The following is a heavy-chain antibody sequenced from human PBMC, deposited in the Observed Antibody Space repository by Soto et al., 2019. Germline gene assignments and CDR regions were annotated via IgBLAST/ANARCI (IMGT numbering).Heavy chain of an antibody. CDR1: GFTFSSYG. D-gene: IGHD2-2*01. J-gene: IGHJ6*02. CDR2: ISYDGSNK. Sequence: GGSLRLSCAASGFTFSSYGMHWVRQAPGKGLEWVAVISYDGSNKYYADSVKGRFTISRDNSKNTLYLQMNSLRAEDTAVYYCAKDLLGHQGMDVWGQGTTVTVSS. CDR3: AKDLLGHQGMDV. V-gene: IGHV3-30*18.